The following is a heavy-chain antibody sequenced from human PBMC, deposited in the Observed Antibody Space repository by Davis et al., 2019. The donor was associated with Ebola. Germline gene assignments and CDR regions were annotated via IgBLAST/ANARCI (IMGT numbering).Heavy chain of an antibody. CDR3: ARVAASYYDFWSGYNWFDP. J-gene: IGHJ5*02. CDR1: RGTFSSYA. D-gene: IGHD3-3*01. Sequence: AASVQVSCKASRGTFSSYAISWVRQAPGQGLEWMGVIIPIFGTANYAQKFQGRVTITADKSTSTAYMELSSLRSEDTAVYYCARVAASYYDFWSGYNWFDPWGQGTLVTVSS. CDR2: IIPIFGTA. V-gene: IGHV1-69*06.